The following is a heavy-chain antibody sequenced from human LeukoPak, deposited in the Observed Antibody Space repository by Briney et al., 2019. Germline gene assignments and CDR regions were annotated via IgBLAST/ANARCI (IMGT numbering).Heavy chain of an antibody. V-gene: IGHV3-48*04. CDR2: ISTASGNI. CDR1: GFTFGKNS. J-gene: IGHJ4*01. Sequence: GGSLRLSCEAPGFTFGKNSINWAPQAPGKGLEGVSYISTASGNINYADSVKGRFTISRDNAKNSLYLQMNSLRVEDTAVYYCVREHYYDTRGYYYIPLDYWGHGTLVTVSS. CDR3: VREHYYDTRGYYYIPLDY. D-gene: IGHD3-22*01.